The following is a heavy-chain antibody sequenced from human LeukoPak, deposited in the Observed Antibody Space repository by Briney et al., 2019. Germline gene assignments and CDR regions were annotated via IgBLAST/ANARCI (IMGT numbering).Heavy chain of an antibody. V-gene: IGHV3-23*01. Sequence: GGSLRLSCAASGFTFSSYAMSWVRQAPGKGLEWVSAISGSGGSTYYADSVKGRFTISRDNSKNTLHLQMNSLRAEDTAVYYCAKSTVTTTIYYYYGMDVWGQGTTVTVSS. CDR2: ISGSGGST. CDR1: GFTFSSYA. CDR3: AKSTVTTTIYYYYGMDV. D-gene: IGHD4-17*01. J-gene: IGHJ6*02.